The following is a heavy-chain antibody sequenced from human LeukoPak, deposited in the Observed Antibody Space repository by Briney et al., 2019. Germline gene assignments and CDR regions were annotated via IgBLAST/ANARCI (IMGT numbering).Heavy chain of an antibody. Sequence: PGGSLRLSCAASGFTVSSNYMSWVRQAPGKGLEWVSAISGSGGSTYYADSVKGRFTISRDNSKNTLYLQMNSLRAEDTAVHYCAKGAQGYYGSGSYFYYWGQGTLVTVSS. V-gene: IGHV3-23*01. CDR3: AKGAQGYYGSGSYFYY. CDR1: GFTVSSNY. D-gene: IGHD3-10*01. J-gene: IGHJ4*02. CDR2: ISGSGGST.